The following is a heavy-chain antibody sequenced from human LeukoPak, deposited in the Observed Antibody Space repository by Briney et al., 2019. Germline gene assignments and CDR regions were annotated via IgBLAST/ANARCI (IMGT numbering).Heavy chain of an antibody. J-gene: IGHJ5*02. D-gene: IGHD2-15*01. CDR1: GGSISSSNW. Sequence: SETLSLTCGVSGGSISSSNWWSWVRQPPGKGLEWIGEIHHTGEINYNPSLKSRVTISVDTSKNQFSLRLSSVTAADTAFYYCARHGNIVVVVAARGFDPWGQGTLVTVSS. CDR2: IHHTGEI. V-gene: IGHV4-4*02. CDR3: ARHGNIVVVVAARGFDP.